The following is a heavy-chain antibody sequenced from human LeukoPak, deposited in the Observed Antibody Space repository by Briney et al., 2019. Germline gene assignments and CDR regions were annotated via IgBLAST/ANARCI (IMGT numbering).Heavy chain of an antibody. CDR3: ARLRIQLWYNDY. CDR2: IYYSGST. V-gene: IGHV4-31*03. CDR1: GGSISSGAYY. D-gene: IGHD5-18*01. J-gene: IGHJ4*02. Sequence: PSETLSLTCTVSGGSISSGAYYWSWIRQHPGKGLEWIGYIYYSGSTYYNPSLQSRVTISVDTSKNQFSLKLTSVTAEDTAVYYCARLRIQLWYNDYWGQGTLVTVSS.